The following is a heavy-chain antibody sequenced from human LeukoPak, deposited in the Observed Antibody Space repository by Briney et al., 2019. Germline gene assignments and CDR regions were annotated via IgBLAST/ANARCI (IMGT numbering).Heavy chain of an antibody. CDR3: ARETHDFWSGYPSSGMDV. J-gene: IGHJ6*02. V-gene: IGHV4-59*01. CDR2: IYYTGST. Sequence: SETLSLTCTVSGGSINSYYWSWIQQPPGKGLEWIGYIYYTGSTNYNPSLKSRVTISGDTSKNQFSLKLSSVTAADTAVYYCARETHDFWSGYPSSGMDVWGQGTTVSVSS. CDR1: GGSINSYY. D-gene: IGHD3-3*01.